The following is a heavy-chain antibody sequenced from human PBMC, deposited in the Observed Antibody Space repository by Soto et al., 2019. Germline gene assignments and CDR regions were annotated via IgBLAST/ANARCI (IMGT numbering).Heavy chain of an antibody. CDR3: ARDQQYYYGSVSPPYYYYGMDV. CDR2: ISAYNGNT. V-gene: IGHV1-18*01. Sequence: QVQLVQSGAEVKKPGASVKVSCKASGYTFTSYGISWVRQAPGQGLEWMGWISAYNGNTNYAQKHQGRVTMTTDSTTSTAYMELRSLRSDDTAVYYCARDQQYYYGSVSPPYYYYGMDVWGQGATVTVSS. D-gene: IGHD3-10*01. J-gene: IGHJ6*02. CDR1: GYTFTSYG.